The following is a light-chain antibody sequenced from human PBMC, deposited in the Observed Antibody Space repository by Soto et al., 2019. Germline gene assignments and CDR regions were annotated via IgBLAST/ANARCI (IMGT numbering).Light chain of an antibody. CDR3: QSYDSSLSGPHWV. J-gene: IGLJ3*02. V-gene: IGLV1-40*01. CDR1: SSNIGAGYD. CDR2: GNS. Sequence: QLVLTQPPSVSGAPGQRVTISCTGSSSNIGAGYDVHWYQQLPGTAPKLLIYGNSNRPSGVPDRFSGSKSGTSASLAITGLQAEDEADYYCQSYDSSLSGPHWVFGGGTKVTVL.